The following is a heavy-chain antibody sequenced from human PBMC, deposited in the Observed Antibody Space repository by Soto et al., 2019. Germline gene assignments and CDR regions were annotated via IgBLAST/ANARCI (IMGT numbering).Heavy chain of an antibody. V-gene: IGHV1-3*01. CDR1: GYTFTSYA. J-gene: IGHJ4*02. CDR2: INAGNGNT. D-gene: IGHD6-19*01. CDR3: ARVSGWYYFDY. Sequence: QVQLVQSGAEVKKPGASVKVSCKASGYTFTSYAMHWVRQAPGQRLEWMGWINAGNGNTKYSQKFQGRVTITRDTSASTDYMELSSLRSEDTAVYYCARVSGWYYFDYWGQGTLVTVSS.